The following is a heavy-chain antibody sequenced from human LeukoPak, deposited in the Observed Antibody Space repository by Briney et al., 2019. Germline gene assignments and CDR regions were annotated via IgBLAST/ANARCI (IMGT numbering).Heavy chain of an antibody. Sequence: GGSLRLSCAAPGFTFSSYSMNWVRQAPGKGLEWVSSISSSSSYTYYADSVKGRFTISRDNAKNSLYLQMNSLRAEDTAVYYCARGPASYYGDYEVYWGQGTLVTVSS. V-gene: IGHV3-21*01. CDR1: GFTFSSYS. CDR2: ISSSSSYT. D-gene: IGHD4-17*01. J-gene: IGHJ4*02. CDR3: ARGPASYYGDYEVY.